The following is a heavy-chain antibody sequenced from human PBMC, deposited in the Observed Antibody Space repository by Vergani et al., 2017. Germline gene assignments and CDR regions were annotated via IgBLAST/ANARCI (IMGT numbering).Heavy chain of an antibody. CDR3: ARELSYYYGSGSDDDNPYYDEGMDV. V-gene: IGHV4-4*07. D-gene: IGHD3-10*01. J-gene: IGHJ6*02. CDR1: GGSFNTYY. CDR2: VYTSGMT. Sequence: QVQLEESGPGLVKPSETLSLTCTVSGGSFNTYYWSWIRQPAGKGLEWIGRVYTSGMTNYNPSLKSRVTILVDRSKSQLSLKLTSVTAGDTAVYFCARELSYYYGSGSDDDNPYYDEGMDVWGPGTTVTVSS.